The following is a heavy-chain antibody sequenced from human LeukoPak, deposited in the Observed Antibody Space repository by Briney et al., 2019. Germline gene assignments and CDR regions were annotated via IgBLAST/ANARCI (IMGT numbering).Heavy chain of an antibody. CDR2: IRSKTDGGTT. CDR1: GFTFSNAW. J-gene: IGHJ4*02. Sequence: GGSLRLSCAASGFTFSNAWMSWVRQAPGKGLEWVGRIRSKTDGGTTEYAAPVKGRFTISRDDSNNTLSLQMNSLKTEDTAVYYCTTDTEGYNTFDYWGQGTLVTVSS. V-gene: IGHV3-15*01. D-gene: IGHD5-24*01. CDR3: TTDTEGYNTFDY.